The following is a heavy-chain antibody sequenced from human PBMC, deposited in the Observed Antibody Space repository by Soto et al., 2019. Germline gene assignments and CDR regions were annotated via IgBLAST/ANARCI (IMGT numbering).Heavy chain of an antibody. CDR3: LKDAGITIFRPYYFDY. CDR2: ISSNGGST. CDR1: GFTFSSYA. J-gene: IGHJ4*02. Sequence: GGSLRLSCSASGFTFSSYAMHWVRQAPGKGLEYVSAISSNGGSTYYADSVKGRFTISRDNSKNTLYLQMSSLRAEDTAVYYCLKDAGITIFRPYYFDYWGQGTLVTVSS. V-gene: IGHV3-64D*06. D-gene: IGHD3-9*01.